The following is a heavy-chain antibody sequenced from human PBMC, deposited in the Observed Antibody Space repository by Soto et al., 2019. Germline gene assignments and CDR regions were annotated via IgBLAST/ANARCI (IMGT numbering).Heavy chain of an antibody. CDR3: ARAYRVSGGNDAFDI. CDR2: INPNSGGT. J-gene: IGHJ3*02. V-gene: IGHV1-2*04. D-gene: IGHD5-12*01. Sequence: ASVKVSCKASGYTFTGYYMHWVRQAPGQGLEWMGWINPNSGGTNYAQKFQGWVTVTRDTSISTAYMELSRLRSDDTAVYYCARAYRVSGGNDAFDIWGQGTMVTVS. CDR1: GYTFTGYY.